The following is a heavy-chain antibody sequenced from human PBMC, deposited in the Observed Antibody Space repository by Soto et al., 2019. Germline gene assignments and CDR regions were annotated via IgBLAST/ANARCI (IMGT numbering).Heavy chain of an antibody. CDR2: IIPFFGTS. D-gene: IGHD1-26*01. Sequence: QVQLVQSGAEVKKPGSSVKVSYEASGGTFSSYPINWVRQAPGQGLEWMGGIIPFFGTSNYAQKFQGRVTITADDSTSTAYMELRSLRSDDTAVYYCARVGHITNYGMAVWGQGTTVTVSS. J-gene: IGHJ6*02. CDR1: GGTFSSYP. V-gene: IGHV1-69*01. CDR3: ARVGHITNYGMAV.